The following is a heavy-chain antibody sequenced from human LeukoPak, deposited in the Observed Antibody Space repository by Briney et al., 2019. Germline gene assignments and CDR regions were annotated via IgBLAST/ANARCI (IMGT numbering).Heavy chain of an antibody. J-gene: IGHJ4*02. CDR3: VGRSCTDGLCPFDY. V-gene: IGHV3-21*01. D-gene: IGHD2-8*01. CDR2: ISTTGGAI. Sequence: RGSPELSCAASGFTLSAYSMNWVRQAPGKGLEWVSSISTTGGAIYYIDLVKGRCTISRDNAKNSLYLQMNSLRAEDTAVYYCVGRSCTDGLCPFDYWGQGTPV. CDR1: GFTLSAYS.